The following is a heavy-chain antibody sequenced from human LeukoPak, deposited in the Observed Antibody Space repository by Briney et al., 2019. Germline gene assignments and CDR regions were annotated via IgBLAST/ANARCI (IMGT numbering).Heavy chain of an antibody. CDR2: ISWNSGSI. V-gene: IGHV3-9*01. CDR3: AKGNDYSNLNWFDP. J-gene: IGHJ5*02. CDR1: GFTFDDYS. D-gene: IGHD4-11*01. Sequence: GRSLRLSCAASGFTFDDYSMHWVRQAPGKGLVWVSGISWNSGSIGYADSVKGRFTISRDNAKNSQYLQKNSLRAEDTALYYCAKGNDYSNLNWFDPWGQGTLVTVSS.